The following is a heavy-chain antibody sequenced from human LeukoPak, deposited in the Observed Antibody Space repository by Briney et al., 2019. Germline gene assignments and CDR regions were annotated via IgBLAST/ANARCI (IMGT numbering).Heavy chain of an antibody. J-gene: IGHJ4*02. CDR2: INHSGST. V-gene: IGHV4-34*01. Sequence: PSETLSLTCAVCGGSFSGYYWSWIRQRPGKGLEWIGEINHSGSTNYNSSLKSRVTISVDTSKNQFSLKVSSVTAADTAVYYCAREKMRRYSYGYAHWGQGTLVTFSS. D-gene: IGHD5-18*01. CDR1: GGSFSGYY. CDR3: AREKMRRYSYGYAH.